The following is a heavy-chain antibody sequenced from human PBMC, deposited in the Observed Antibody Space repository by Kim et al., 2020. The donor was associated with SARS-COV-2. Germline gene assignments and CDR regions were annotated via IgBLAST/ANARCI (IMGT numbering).Heavy chain of an antibody. CDR1: GGSISNGGYY. J-gene: IGHJ5*02. V-gene: IGHV4-31*03. CDR2: IYSSGST. D-gene: IGHD3-10*01. CDR3: ARDLIGSPFDP. Sequence: SETLSLTCTVSGGSISNGGYYWTWVRQHPGKGLEWIGYIYSSGSTYYNPSLKSRLTMSVHTSQNQFSLNLTSVTAADTAIYYCARDLIGSPFDPWGQGILVTVPS.